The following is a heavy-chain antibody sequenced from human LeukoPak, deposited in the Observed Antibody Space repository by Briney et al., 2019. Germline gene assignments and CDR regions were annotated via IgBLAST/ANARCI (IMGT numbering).Heavy chain of an antibody. CDR3: ARDSPLLWFGEHYMDV. D-gene: IGHD3-10*01. Sequence: GGSLRLSCAASGFTFSSYWMSSVRQAPGKGLEWVANIKQDGSEKYYVDSVKGRFTISRDNAKNSLYLQMNSLRAEDTAVYYCARDSPLLWFGEHYMDVWGKGTTVTVSS. V-gene: IGHV3-7*01. J-gene: IGHJ6*03. CDR2: IKQDGSEK. CDR1: GFTFSSYW.